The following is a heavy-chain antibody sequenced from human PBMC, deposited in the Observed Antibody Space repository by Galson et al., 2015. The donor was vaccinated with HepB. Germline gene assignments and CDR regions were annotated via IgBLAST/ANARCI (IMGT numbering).Heavy chain of an antibody. D-gene: IGHD3-16*01. J-gene: IGHJ2*01. CDR3: ARRFGGSWDMRYFDL. CDR1: GGSFSGYY. CDR2: INHSGST. V-gene: IGHV4-34*01. Sequence: QVQLQESGPGLVKPSETLSLTCAVYGGSFSGYYWSWIRQPPGKGLEWIGEINHSGSTNYNPSLKSRVTISVDTSKNQFSLKLSSVTAADTAVYYCARRFGGSWDMRYFDLWGRGTLVTVSS.